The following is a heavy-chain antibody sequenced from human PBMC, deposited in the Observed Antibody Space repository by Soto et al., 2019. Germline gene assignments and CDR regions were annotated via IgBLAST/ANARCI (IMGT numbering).Heavy chain of an antibody. CDR2: ISGSGGST. CDR1: GFTFSSYA. Sequence: EVQLLESGGGLVQPGGSLRLSCAASGFTFSSYAMSWVRQAPGKGLEWVSAISGSGGSTYYADSVKGRFTISRDNSKNTLYLQMNSLRAEDTAVYYCAKVGPHCSSTSCPVDYWGQGTLVTVSS. CDR3: AKVGPHCSSTSCPVDY. D-gene: IGHD2-2*01. V-gene: IGHV3-23*01. J-gene: IGHJ4*02.